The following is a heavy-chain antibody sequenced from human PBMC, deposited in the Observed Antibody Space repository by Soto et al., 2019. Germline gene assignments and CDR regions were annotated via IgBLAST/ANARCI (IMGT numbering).Heavy chain of an antibody. CDR1: GFTFTKSA. Sequence: SVKVSCKTSGFTFTKSAVHWVRQARGQRLEWLGWIVVGSANTNYAQNFQERVTITRDMSASTAYMELSSLRSEDTAVYYCAASSLLGFDYWGQGTLVTVSS. CDR3: AASSLLGFDY. J-gene: IGHJ4*02. D-gene: IGHD3-10*01. CDR2: IVVGSANT. V-gene: IGHV1-58*01.